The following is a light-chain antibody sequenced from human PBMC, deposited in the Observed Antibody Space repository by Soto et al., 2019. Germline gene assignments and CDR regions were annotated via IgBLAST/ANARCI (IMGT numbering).Light chain of an antibody. V-gene: IGKV3-11*01. Sequence: EIVLTQSPATLSLSPGERATLSCRASQSVSSSLGWYQQKPGQAPRLLIYDASSMATGIPARFSGSGSGTDFTLTISSLEPEDFAVYYCQQRGNWPITFGQGTRLETK. CDR2: DAS. CDR3: QQRGNWPIT. CDR1: QSVSSS. J-gene: IGKJ5*01.